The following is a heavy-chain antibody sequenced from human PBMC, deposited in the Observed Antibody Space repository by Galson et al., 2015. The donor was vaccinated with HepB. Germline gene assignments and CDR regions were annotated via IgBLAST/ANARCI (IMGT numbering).Heavy chain of an antibody. D-gene: IGHD5-24*01. Sequence: CAISGDSVSSNSAAWNWFRQSPSRGLERLGRTYYRSKWYNDYAVSVKSRITINPDTSKNQFSLQLNSVTPEDTAVYYCACGNYHFDCWDQGTLVTVSS. V-gene: IGHV6-1*01. J-gene: IGHJ4*02. CDR2: TYYRSKWYN. CDR1: GDSVSSNSAA. CDR3: ACGNYHFDC.